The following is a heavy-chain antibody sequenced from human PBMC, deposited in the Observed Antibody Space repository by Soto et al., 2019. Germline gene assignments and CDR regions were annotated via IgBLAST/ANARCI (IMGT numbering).Heavy chain of an antibody. D-gene: IGHD5-18*01. CDR1: DGCFSGYY. J-gene: IGHJ5*02. Sequence: LPEAVDDGCFSGYYGRGIRKPTGKGLEWIGEINHSGSTSYNPSLKSRVTVSVHTSKNQFSLKLSSVTAADTAVDYCARGWKPGYSYALYRNTWFDPWGQGTLVTVSS. CDR2: INHSGST. CDR3: ARGWKPGYSYALYRNTWFDP. V-gene: IGHV4-34*01.